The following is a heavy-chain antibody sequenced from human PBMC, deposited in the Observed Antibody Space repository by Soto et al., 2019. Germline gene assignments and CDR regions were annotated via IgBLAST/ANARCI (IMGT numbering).Heavy chain of an antibody. Sequence: QVQLQQWGAGLLKPSETVSLTCAVYGGSFIGYYGTWIRQPPGKGLEWIGEINHSGSTNYNPSLKSRVTISADTSKNQFSLRLSAVTAADTAVYSCATLGHYDFWSGFRKGNWFDPWGQGTLVTVSS. D-gene: IGHD3-3*01. CDR3: ATLGHYDFWSGFRKGNWFDP. J-gene: IGHJ5*02. CDR1: GGSFIGYY. V-gene: IGHV4-34*01. CDR2: INHSGST.